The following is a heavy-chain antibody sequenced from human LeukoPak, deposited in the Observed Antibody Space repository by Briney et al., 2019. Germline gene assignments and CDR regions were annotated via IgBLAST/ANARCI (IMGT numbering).Heavy chain of an antibody. CDR1: GGSISSGDYY. D-gene: IGHD1-26*01. V-gene: IGHV4-61*08. J-gene: IGHJ5*02. CDR2: IYYSGST. CDR3: GRWFDP. Sequence: PSETLSLTFTVSGGSISSGDYYWSWIRQPPGKGLEWIGYIYYSGSTNYNPSLKSRVTISIDPSKNQFSLRLSSVTAADTAIKDNGRWFDPWGQGTLVIVSS.